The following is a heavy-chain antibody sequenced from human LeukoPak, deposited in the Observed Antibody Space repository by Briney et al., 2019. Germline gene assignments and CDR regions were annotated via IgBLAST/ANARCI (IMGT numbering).Heavy chain of an antibody. J-gene: IGHJ4*02. V-gene: IGHV3-21*01. D-gene: IGHD2-15*01. Sequence: GGSLRLSCEASGFTFSSHGMDWVRQAPGKGLEWVSSISSTSSYIYYADSVKGRFTISRDNSKNTLYLQMNSLRAEDTAVYYCARDSLAAAFDYWGQGTLVTVSS. CDR2: ISSTSSYI. CDR1: GFTFSSHG. CDR3: ARDSLAAAFDY.